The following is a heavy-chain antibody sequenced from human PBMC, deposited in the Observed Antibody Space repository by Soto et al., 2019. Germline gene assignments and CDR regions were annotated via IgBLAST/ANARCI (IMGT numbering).Heavy chain of an antibody. CDR3: ASGNRGQDYYDSSGYFGY. J-gene: IGHJ4*02. V-gene: IGHV3-30-3*01. D-gene: IGHD3-22*01. Sequence: ESGGGVVQPGRSLRLSCAASGFTFSSYAMHWVRQAPGKGLEWVAVISYDGSNKYYADSVKGRFTISRDNSKNTLYLQMNSLRAEDTAVYYCASGNRGQDYYDSSGYFGYWGQGTLVTVSS. CDR2: ISYDGSNK. CDR1: GFTFSSYA.